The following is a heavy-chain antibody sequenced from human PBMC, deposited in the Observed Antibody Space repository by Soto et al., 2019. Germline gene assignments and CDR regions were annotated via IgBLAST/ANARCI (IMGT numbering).Heavy chain of an antibody. CDR2: ISGSGGST. D-gene: IGHD3-10*01. J-gene: IGHJ4*02. CDR1: GFTFSSYA. V-gene: IGHV3-23*01. Sequence: GGSLRLSCAASGFTFSSYAMSWVRQAPGKGLEWVSAISGSGGSTYYADSVKGRFTISRDNSKNTLYLQMNSLGAEDTAVYYCAKDSVLWFGEWYFDYWGQGTLVTVSS. CDR3: AKDSVLWFGEWYFDY.